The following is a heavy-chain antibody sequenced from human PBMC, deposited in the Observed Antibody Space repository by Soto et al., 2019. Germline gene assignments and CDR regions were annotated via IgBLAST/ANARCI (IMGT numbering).Heavy chain of an antibody. Sequence: ASVKVSCKASGYTFTSYDINWLRQATGQGLEWMGWMNPNSGNTGYAQKFQGRVTMTRNTFISTAYMELSSLRSEDTAVYYCARSAGATTSYGMDVWGQGTTVTVSS. D-gene: IGHD4-17*01. J-gene: IGHJ6*02. CDR3: ARSAGATTSYGMDV. CDR1: GYTFTSYD. CDR2: MNPNSGNT. V-gene: IGHV1-8*01.